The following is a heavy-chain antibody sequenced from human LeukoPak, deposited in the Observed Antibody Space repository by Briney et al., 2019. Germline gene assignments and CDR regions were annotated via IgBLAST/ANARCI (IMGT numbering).Heavy chain of an antibody. J-gene: IGHJ6*03. CDR1: GFTFSSYE. CDR3: ARLVNYYYYMDV. CDR2: ISSSGSTI. Sequence: GGSLRLSCAASGFTFSSYEVNWVRQAPGKGLEWVSYISSSGSTIYYADSVKGRFTISRDNAKNSLYLQMNSLRAEDTAVYYCARLVNYYYYMDVWGKGTTVTVSS. V-gene: IGHV3-48*03. D-gene: IGHD4-23*01.